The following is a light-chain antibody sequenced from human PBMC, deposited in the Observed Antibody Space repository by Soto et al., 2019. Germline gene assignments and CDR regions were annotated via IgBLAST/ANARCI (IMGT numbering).Light chain of an antibody. CDR2: CAS. V-gene: IGKV3-20*01. CDR3: GQYGSSPT. Sequence: EIAWTQSTGTLYLSPGERATLSCRASQSVSSSYLAWYQQKPGQAPRLLIYCASSRATGIPDRFSGSGSGIDFTLTIIRVEPEDLEEYYCGQYGSSPTFGGGTKVEIK. CDR1: QSVSSSY. J-gene: IGKJ4*01.